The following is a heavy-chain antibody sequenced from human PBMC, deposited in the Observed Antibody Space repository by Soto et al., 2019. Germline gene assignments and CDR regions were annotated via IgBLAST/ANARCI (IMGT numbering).Heavy chain of an antibody. D-gene: IGHD3-10*01. V-gene: IGHV3-30*18. CDR3: AKDRMGAGVRGYFDY. J-gene: IGHJ4*02. CDR2: ISYDGSNK. CDR1: GFTFSSYG. Sequence: QVQLVESGGGVVQPGKSLRLSCAGSGFTFSSYGMDWVRQAPGKRLEWVAVISYDGSNKYYADSVKGRFTISRDNSKNTLYLQMSSLRADDSAVYYCAKDRMGAGVRGYFDYWGQGTLVTVSS.